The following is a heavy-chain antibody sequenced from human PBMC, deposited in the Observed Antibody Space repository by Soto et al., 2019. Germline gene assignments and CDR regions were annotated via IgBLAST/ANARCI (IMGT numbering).Heavy chain of an antibody. J-gene: IGHJ6*02. CDR1: GYTFTSYY. Sequence: ASVKASCTASGYTFTSYYMHWVRQAPGQGLEWMGIINPSGGSTSYAQKFQGRVTMTRDTSTSTVYMELSSLRSEDTAVYYCAREGGTIFGVVITTSYYYYGMDVWGQGTTVTVS. D-gene: IGHD3-3*01. CDR3: AREGGTIFGVVITTSYYYYGMDV. CDR2: INPSGGST. V-gene: IGHV1-46*01.